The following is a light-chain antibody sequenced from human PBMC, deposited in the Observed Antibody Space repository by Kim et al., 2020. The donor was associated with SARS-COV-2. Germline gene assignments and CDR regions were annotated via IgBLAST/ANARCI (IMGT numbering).Light chain of an antibody. J-gene: IGKJ1*01. CDR3: QKYSYVPWT. CDR2: AAS. V-gene: IGKV1-27*01. CDR1: QDIGNS. Sequence: DTQMTQSPSSLSASVGDRVTITCRASQDIGNSLAWYQQKPGEVPKLLIYAASTLQSGVPYRFSGSGSGTDFTLTISSLQPEDVATYYCQKYSYVPWTFGQGTKVDIK.